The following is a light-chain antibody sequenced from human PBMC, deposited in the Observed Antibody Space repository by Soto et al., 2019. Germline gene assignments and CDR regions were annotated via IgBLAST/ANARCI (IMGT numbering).Light chain of an antibody. CDR3: SSYGGYNNVV. J-gene: IGLJ1*01. Sequence: QSVLXQPPSASGSPGQSVTISCTGTSSDVGGYNYVSWFQQHPGKAPKLIIHEVNQRPSGVPDRFSGSKSGNTASLTVSGLQAEDEGTYYCSSYGGYNNVVFGTGTKVTVL. CDR1: SSDVGGYNY. V-gene: IGLV2-8*01. CDR2: EVN.